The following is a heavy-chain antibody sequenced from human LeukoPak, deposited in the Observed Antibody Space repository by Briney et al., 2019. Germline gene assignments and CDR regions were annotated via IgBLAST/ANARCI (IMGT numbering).Heavy chain of an antibody. J-gene: IGHJ4*02. CDR2: INPSSGGT. V-gene: IGHV1-2*02. D-gene: IGHD1-1*01. CDR3: VPTINLHFYFDY. CDR1: GYTFTAYY. Sequence: ASVKVSCKASGYTFTAYYMHWVRQAPGQGLEWVGWINPSSGGTTYAQKFQGRVTMTRDTSISTAYVELSRLRSDDTAVYYCVPTINLHFYFDYWGQGTLVAVSS.